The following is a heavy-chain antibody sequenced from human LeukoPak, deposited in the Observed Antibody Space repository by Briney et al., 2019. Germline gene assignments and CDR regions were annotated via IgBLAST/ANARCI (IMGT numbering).Heavy chain of an antibody. CDR2: ISGSGGST. CDR1: GFTFSSYG. CDR3: AKARYDSSPSRIPSDY. J-gene: IGHJ4*02. Sequence: GGTLRLPCAASGFTFSSYGMSWVRQAPGKGLEWVSAISGSGGSTYYAGSVKGRFTISRDNSKNTLYLQMNSLRAEDTAVYYCAKARYDSSPSRIPSDYWGQGTLVTVSS. V-gene: IGHV3-23*01. D-gene: IGHD3-22*01.